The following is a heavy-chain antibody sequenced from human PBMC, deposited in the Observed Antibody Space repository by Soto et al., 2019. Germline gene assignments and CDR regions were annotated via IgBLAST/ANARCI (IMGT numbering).Heavy chain of an antibody. V-gene: IGHV4-61*01. CDR2: IYYSGST. Sequence: QVQLQESGPGLVKPSETLSLTCTVSGGSVSSGSYYWSWIRQPPGKGLEWIGYIYYSGSTNYNPSLKSRVTISVDTSKNQFSLKLSSVTAADTAVYHCARDRGYSGYDYNYWGQGTLVTVSS. D-gene: IGHD5-12*01. J-gene: IGHJ4*02. CDR1: GGSVSSGSYY. CDR3: ARDRGYSGYDYNY.